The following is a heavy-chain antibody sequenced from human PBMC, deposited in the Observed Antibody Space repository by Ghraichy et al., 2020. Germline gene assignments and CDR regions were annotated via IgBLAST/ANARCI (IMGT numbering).Heavy chain of an antibody. J-gene: IGHJ4*02. V-gene: IGHV3-48*02. CDR3: TSMTAVTAYY. CDR2: ISSSGTAV. D-gene: IGHD4-17*01. CDR1: GFTFNNCN. Sequence: GGSLRLSCAAYGFTFNNCNMNWVRQTPGKGLEWISYISSSGTAVYYADSVKGRFTISRDNAKNSLFLQMNSLSDEDTAVYDCTSMTAVTAYYWGQGTLVTVSS.